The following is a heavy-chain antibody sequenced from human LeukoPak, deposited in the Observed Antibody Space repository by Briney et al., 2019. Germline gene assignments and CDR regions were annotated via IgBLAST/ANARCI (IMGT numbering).Heavy chain of an antibody. J-gene: IGHJ4*02. Sequence: SETLSLTCTVSGGSISSYYWSWIRQAPGRGLEWIGYIHYSGSTNLKSSLKSRVTMSLDTSKNQFSLRLNSVTAADTAVYYCATIPDYWGQGTLVTVSS. CDR3: ATIPDY. CDR1: GGSISSYY. V-gene: IGHV4-59*13. CDR2: IHYSGST. D-gene: IGHD2-21*01.